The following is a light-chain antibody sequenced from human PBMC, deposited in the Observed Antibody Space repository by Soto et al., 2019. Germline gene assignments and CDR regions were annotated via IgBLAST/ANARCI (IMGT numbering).Light chain of an antibody. V-gene: IGLV2-14*01. CDR2: EVS. CDR3: SSYTTTSALV. CDR1: SSDVGGYDY. Sequence: QSVLTQPASVSGSPGQSITISCTGTSSDVGGYDYVSWYQHHPGKVPKLIIYEVSKRPSGVSHRFSGSKSGNTASPTISGLQTEDEADYYCSSYTTTSALVFGGGTKLTVL. J-gene: IGLJ2*01.